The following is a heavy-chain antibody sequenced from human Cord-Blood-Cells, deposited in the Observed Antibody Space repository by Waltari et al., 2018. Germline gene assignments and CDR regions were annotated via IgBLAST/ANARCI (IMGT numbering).Heavy chain of an antibody. J-gene: IGHJ4*02. CDR2: IYYSGST. V-gene: IGHV4-39*01. CDR3: ARLRQQLVLDY. CDR1: GGSISSSSYY. D-gene: IGHD6-13*01. Sequence: QLQLQESGPGLVKPSETLSLTCTVSGGSISSSSYYWGWIRQPPGKGLEWIGSIYYSGSTYYNPSLKSRVTISVDTSKNQFALKLSSVTAADTAVYYCARLRQQLVLDYWGQGTLVTVSS.